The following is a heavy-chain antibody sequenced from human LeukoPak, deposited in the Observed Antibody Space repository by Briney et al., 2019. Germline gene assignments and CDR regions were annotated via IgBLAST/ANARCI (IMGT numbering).Heavy chain of an antibody. CDR1: GFTFSSYA. V-gene: IGHV3-7*01. J-gene: IGHJ4*02. D-gene: IGHD6-13*01. CDR2: IKQDESEK. Sequence: PGGSLRLSCAASGFTFSSYAMSWVRQAPGKGLEWVSNIKQDESEKYYVDSVEGRFTISRDNAKNSLYLQMNSLRVEDTAVYYCARGGYSSSWFWVYWGQGTLVTVSS. CDR3: ARGGYSSSWFWVY.